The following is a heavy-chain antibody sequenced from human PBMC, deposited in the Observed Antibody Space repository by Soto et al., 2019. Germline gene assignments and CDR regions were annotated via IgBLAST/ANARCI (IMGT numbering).Heavy chain of an antibody. J-gene: IGHJ4*02. CDR1: GFTFSSSW. Sequence: PGGSLRLSCVVSGFTFSSSWMHWVRQGPGKGLVWVSRMNPDGSAINYADSVKGRFTTSRDNAKNILYLQMNSLRAEDTALXYCVTGWSEYXGXGTLVTVSS. D-gene: IGHD2-15*01. CDR3: VTGWSEY. V-gene: IGHV3-74*01. CDR2: MNPDGSAI.